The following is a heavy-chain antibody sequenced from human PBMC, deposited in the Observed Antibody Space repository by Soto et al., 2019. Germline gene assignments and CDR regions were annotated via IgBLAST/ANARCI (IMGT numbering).Heavy chain of an antibody. J-gene: IGHJ3*02. D-gene: IGHD6-19*01. V-gene: IGHV1-69*06. CDR1: GGTFSSYA. CDR3: ASEGGIAVAGTAFDI. CDR2: IIPIFGTA. Sequence: QVQLVQSGAEVKKPGSSVKVSCKASGGTFSSYAISWVRQAPGQGLEWMGGIIPIFGTANYAQKFQGRVTIPAEKSTSTAYMGLSSLRSEDTAVYYCASEGGIAVAGTAFDIWSQGTMVTVSS.